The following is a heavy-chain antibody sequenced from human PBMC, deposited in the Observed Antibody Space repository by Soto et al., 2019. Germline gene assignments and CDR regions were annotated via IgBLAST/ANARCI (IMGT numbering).Heavy chain of an antibody. D-gene: IGHD1-26*01. CDR2: IYYSGST. CDR3: ARDQRVDSGSYWGGYYYYYGMDV. V-gene: IGHV4-61*08. Sequence: KPSETRSLTCTVSGGSIDSGDYYWSWIRQPPGKGLEWIGYIYYSGSTNYNPSLKSRVTISVDTSKNQFSLKLSSVTAADTAVYYCARDQRVDSGSYWGGYYYYYGMDVWGQGTTVTVSS. J-gene: IGHJ6*02. CDR1: GGSIDSGDYY.